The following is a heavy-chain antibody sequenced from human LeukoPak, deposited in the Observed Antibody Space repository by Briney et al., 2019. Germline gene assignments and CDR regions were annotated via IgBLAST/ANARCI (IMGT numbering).Heavy chain of an antibody. CDR1: GGSISSSSYY. CDR3: ARHRNYYGSGSYYSRYMDV. CDR2: IYDSGST. V-gene: IGHV4-39*01. Sequence: SETLSLTCTVSGGSISSSSYYWGWLRQPPGKGLEWIGSIYDSGSTYYNPSLNRRVTISVDTSKNQFSLKLSSVTAADTAVYYCARHRNYYGSGSYYSRYMDVWGKGTTVTISS. J-gene: IGHJ6*03. D-gene: IGHD3-10*01.